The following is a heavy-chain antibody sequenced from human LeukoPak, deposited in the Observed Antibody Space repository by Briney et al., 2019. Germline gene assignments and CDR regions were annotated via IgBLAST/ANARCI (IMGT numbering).Heavy chain of an antibody. V-gene: IGHV1-2*02. CDR2: IHPNTVGT. CDR3: ARDMSPTIAPERLFDP. CDR1: GFSLTDYY. J-gene: IGHJ5*02. D-gene: IGHD6-13*01. Sequence: ASVKVSCKTSGFSLTDYYIHWVRQAPGQGLEWMGWIHPNTVGTYYTDQFQGRVSQTKDTSISTAYMELSSLKSDDTAVYYCARDMSPTIAPERLFDPGGQGTLITVSS.